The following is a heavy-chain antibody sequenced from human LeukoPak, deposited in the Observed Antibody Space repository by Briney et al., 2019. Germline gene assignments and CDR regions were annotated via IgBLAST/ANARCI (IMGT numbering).Heavy chain of an antibody. V-gene: IGHV1-46*01. D-gene: IGHD6-13*01. CDR2: INPSGGST. Sequence: ASVKVSCKASGYTFTSYYIRWVRQAPGQGLEWMGIINPSGGSTTYAQKFRGRVTMTRDTSTSTVYMELSSLRSEDTAVYYCVSFVAAAGKEVDYWGQGTLVTVSS. J-gene: IGHJ4*02. CDR1: GYTFTSYY. CDR3: VSFVAAAGKEVDY.